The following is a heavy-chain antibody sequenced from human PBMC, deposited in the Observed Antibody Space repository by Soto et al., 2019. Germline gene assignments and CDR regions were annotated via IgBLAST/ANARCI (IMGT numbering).Heavy chain of an antibody. V-gene: IGHV5-51*01. J-gene: IGHJ4*02. Sequence: GESLKISCKASGYSFTTYWIVWVRQMPGKGLEWMGIIYPGDSDTRYSPSFQGQVTISADTSISTAYLQWRSLKASDTAMYYCAREDYYFDCWGQGTLVTVSS. CDR1: GYSFTTYW. CDR2: IYPGDSDT. CDR3: AREDYYFDC. D-gene: IGHD3-10*01.